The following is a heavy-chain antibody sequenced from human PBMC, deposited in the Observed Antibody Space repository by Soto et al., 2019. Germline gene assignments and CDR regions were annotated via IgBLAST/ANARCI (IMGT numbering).Heavy chain of an antibody. CDR1: GYSFTSLD. CDR3: ARGVSAGVDY. J-gene: IGHJ4*02. D-gene: IGHD1-26*01. CDR2: MEPSTGRT. V-gene: IGHV1-8*01. Sequence: ASVNVSCKASGYSFTSLDINWVRQTAGQGLEWMGWMEPSTGRTGYAQKFQGRVTMTRDTSINTAYMELTTLTSDDTAFYYCARGVSAGVDYWGQGNLVTVSS.